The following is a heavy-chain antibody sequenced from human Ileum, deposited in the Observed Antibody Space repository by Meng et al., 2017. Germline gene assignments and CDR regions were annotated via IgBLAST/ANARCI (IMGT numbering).Heavy chain of an antibody. J-gene: IGHJ4*02. V-gene: IGHV4-31*03. Sequence: QVQLQESGPGLVKPSQTLSLTCTVSGGSISSGGYYWSWIRQHPVKGLEWIGYIYYSGTTYYNPSLKSRVTISVDPSKNQFSLKLSSVTAADTAVYYCAREPPAAAGTGADYWGQGTLVTVSS. CDR1: GGSISSGGYY. CDR3: AREPPAAAGTGADY. D-gene: IGHD6-13*01. CDR2: IYYSGTT.